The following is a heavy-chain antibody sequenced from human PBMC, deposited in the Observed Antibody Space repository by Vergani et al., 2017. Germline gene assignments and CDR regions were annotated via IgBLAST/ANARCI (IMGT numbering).Heavy chain of an antibody. V-gene: IGHV4-30-4*01. CDR2: IYNSETT. D-gene: IGHD2-21*02. Sequence: QVHLQESGPGLVKPSQTLTLTCTVSGVSITRGDDNLSWLRQPPGKGPEWIGYIYNSETTYYNPSLKSRVTISRDPSKNQFSLNLNSVTAADTAVYYCARERESSDYYPLDSWGQGILVTVSS. CDR3: ARERESSDYYPLDS. J-gene: IGHJ4*02. CDR1: GVSITRGDDN.